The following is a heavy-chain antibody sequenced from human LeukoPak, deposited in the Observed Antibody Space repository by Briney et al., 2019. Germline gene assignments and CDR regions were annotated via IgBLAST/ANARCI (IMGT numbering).Heavy chain of an antibody. CDR3: ARHEEVTILRGNWFDP. D-gene: IGHD3-10*01. CDR1: GGSISSSSYY. J-gene: IGHJ5*02. Sequence: SETLSLTCTVSGGSISSSSYYWGWIRQPPGKGLEWIGSIYYSGSTYYNPSLKSRVTISVDTSKNQFSLKLSSVTAADTAVHYCARHEEVTILRGNWFDPWGQGTLVTVSS. V-gene: IGHV4-39*01. CDR2: IYYSGST.